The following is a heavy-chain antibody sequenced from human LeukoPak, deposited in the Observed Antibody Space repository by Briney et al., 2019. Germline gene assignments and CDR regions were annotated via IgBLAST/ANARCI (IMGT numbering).Heavy chain of an antibody. J-gene: IGHJ5*02. CDR2: MNPNSGNT. Sequence: ASVKVSCKASGYTFTSYDINWVRQATGQGLEWMGWMNPNSGNTGYAQKFQGRVTMTRNTSISTAYMELNSLRAEDTAVYYCAREPGEATMVRGVIPWFDPWGQGTLVTVSS. CDR1: GYTFTSYD. V-gene: IGHV1-8*01. D-gene: IGHD3-10*01. CDR3: AREPGEATMVRGVIPWFDP.